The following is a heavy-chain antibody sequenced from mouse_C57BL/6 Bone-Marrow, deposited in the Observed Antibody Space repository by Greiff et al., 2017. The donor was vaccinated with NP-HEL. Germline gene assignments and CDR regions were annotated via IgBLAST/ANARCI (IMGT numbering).Heavy chain of an antibody. D-gene: IGHD3-1*01. CDR2: IDPSDSYT. J-gene: IGHJ3*01. CDR3: ARWGL. V-gene: IGHV1-50*01. Sequence: VQLQQPGAELVKPGASVKLSCKASGYTFTSYWMQWVKQRPGQGLEWIGEIDPSDSYTNYNQKFKGKATLTVDTSSSTAYMQLSSLTSEDSAVYYCARWGLWGQGTLVTVSA. CDR1: GYTFTSYW.